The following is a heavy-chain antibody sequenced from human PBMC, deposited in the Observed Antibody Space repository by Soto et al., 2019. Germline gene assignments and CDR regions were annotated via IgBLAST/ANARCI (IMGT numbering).Heavy chain of an antibody. CDR3: VKEPDV. CDR1: GFIFSTYS. CDR2: VSPSADST. Sequence: GGSLRLSCEASGFIFSTYSMTWVRQVPGKGLEWVAAVSPSADSTYYADSLKGRLTISRDNSKNTVFLQMNSLSADDTGLYYCVKEPDVWCQGISVTVSS. J-gene: IGHJ6*02. V-gene: IGHV3-23*01.